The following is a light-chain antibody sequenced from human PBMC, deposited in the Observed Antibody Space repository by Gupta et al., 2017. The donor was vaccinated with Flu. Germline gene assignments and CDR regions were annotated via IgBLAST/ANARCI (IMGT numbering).Light chain of an antibody. CDR2: EVS. J-gene: IGLJ1*01. CDR1: SSDVGNYDL. V-gene: IGLV2-23*02. Sequence: QSALTQPASVSGSLGQSITISCTGSSSDVGNYDLVSWYQKVPGRAPKLMIYEVSKRPPSVSDRFSGSKSANTASLTISGLQAEDEAEYYCSSYAGRATLVFGTGTKV. CDR3: SSYAGRATLV.